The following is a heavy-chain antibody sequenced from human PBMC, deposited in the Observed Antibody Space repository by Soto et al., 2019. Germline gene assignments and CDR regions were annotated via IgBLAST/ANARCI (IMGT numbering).Heavy chain of an antibody. CDR1: GGTFSSYA. J-gene: IGHJ6*02. CDR3: ARDAWYDSSGYSRPGYYYYYDMDV. Sequence: QVQLVQSGAEVKKPGSSVKVSCKASGGTFSSYAISWVRQAPGQGLELMGGIIPIFGTANYAQKFKGRVTITADKSTSTAYMELSSLRSEDTAVYYCARDAWYDSSGYSRPGYYYYYDMDVWGQGTTVTVSS. D-gene: IGHD3-22*01. V-gene: IGHV1-69*06. CDR2: IIPIFGTA.